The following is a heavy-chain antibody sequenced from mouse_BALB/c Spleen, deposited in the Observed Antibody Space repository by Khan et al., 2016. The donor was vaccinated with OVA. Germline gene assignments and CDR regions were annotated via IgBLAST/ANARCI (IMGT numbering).Heavy chain of an antibody. J-gene: IGHJ2*01. D-gene: IGHD3-2*02. CDR2: ISYSGNT. CDR1: GYSITSDYA. V-gene: IGHV3-2*02. CDR3: ARIQGEDFDY. Sequence: VQLKESGPGLVKPSQSLSLTCTVTGYSITSDYAWNWIRQFPGNKLEWMGYISYSGNTKYNQSLKSRISITRDTSKNQFFLQLTFVTIEDTATYSCARIQGEDFDYWGQGTTLTVSS.